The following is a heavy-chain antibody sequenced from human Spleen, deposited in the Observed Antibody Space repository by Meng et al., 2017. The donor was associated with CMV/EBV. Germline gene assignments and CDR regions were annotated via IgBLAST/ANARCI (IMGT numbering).Heavy chain of an antibody. V-gene: IGHV3-15*01. D-gene: IGHD2-2*01. CDR1: QFTFNNAW. J-gene: IGHJ6*02. CDR2: IKSKTDGGTT. Sequence: GESLKISCAASQFTFNNAWMRWVRQAPGKGLEWVGRIKSKTDGGTTDYAAPVKGRFTISRDDSKNTLYLQMNSLKTEDTAVYYCTTGVVVPAVTGYYYGMDVWGQGTTVTVSS. CDR3: TTGVVVPAVTGYYYGMDV.